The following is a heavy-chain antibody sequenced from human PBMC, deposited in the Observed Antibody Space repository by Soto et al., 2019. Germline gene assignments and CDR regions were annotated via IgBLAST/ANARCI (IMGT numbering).Heavy chain of an antibody. J-gene: IGHJ5*02. CDR1: GSDITTYY. CDR2: IYDTGST. V-gene: IGHV4-59*01. Sequence: SETLSLTCTVSGSDITTYYWSWLRQSPGKGLEWIGHIYDTGSTTYNPSLKSRVTISVDTSNKQFSLRLTSVTAADTAVYYCARCHIDHNWFDPWGQGTLVTVSS. CDR3: ARCHIDHNWFDP. D-gene: IGHD3-9*01.